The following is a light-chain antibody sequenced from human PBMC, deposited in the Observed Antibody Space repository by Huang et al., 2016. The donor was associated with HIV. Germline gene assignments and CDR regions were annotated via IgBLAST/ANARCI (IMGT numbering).Light chain of an antibody. Sequence: EIVLTQSPDILSLSPGERATLSCRASQNIRSSYVALYQQKHGQPPRLIIYGASTRAPGIPERFSGTGSGTDFTLTISRLEPEDFASYYCQQYGYFTFGQGTKLEMK. V-gene: IGKV3-20*01. CDR1: QNIRSSY. J-gene: IGKJ2*01. CDR2: GAS. CDR3: QQYGYFT.